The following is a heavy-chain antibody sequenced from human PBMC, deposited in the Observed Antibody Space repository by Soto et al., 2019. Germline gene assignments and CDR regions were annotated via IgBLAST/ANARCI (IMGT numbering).Heavy chain of an antibody. V-gene: IGHV1-46*01. Sequence: GASVKVSCKASGGTFSSYAISWVRQAPGQGLEWMGIINPSGGTTSYAQKFQGRVTMTRDTSTSTVYMELSSLRSEDTAVYYCAREYSSGWYWFDPWGQGTLVTVSS. D-gene: IGHD6-19*01. CDR1: GGTFSSYA. J-gene: IGHJ5*02. CDR2: INPSGGTT. CDR3: AREYSSGWYWFDP.